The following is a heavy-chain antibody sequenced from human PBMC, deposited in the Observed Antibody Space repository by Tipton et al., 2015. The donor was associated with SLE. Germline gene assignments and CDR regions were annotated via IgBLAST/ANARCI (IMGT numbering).Heavy chain of an antibody. D-gene: IGHD6-13*01. CDR1: GGSISSGGYY. V-gene: IGHV4-31*03. CDR3: ARGWYSSSGGGYYFDY. CDR2: IYYSGRT. Sequence: TLSLTCTVSGGSISSGGYYWSWIRQHPGKGLEWIGYIYYSGRTYYNPSLKSRVTISVDTSKNPFSLKLSSVTAADTAVYYCARGWYSSSGGGYYFDYWGQGTLVTVSS. J-gene: IGHJ4*02.